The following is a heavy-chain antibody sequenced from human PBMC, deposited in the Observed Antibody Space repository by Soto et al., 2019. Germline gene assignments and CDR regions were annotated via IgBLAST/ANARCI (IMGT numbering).Heavy chain of an antibody. V-gene: IGHV1-8*01. CDR3: ARAAAGYYYYYMDV. CDR2: MNPNSGNA. Sequence: QVQLVQSGAEVKKPGASVKVSCKASGYTFTSYDINWVRQATGQGLEWMGWMNPNSGNAGYAQKFQGRVTMTRNTSISTAYMELSSLRSEDTAVYYCARAAAGYYYYYMDVWGKGTTVTVSS. CDR1: GYTFTSYD. J-gene: IGHJ6*03. D-gene: IGHD6-13*01.